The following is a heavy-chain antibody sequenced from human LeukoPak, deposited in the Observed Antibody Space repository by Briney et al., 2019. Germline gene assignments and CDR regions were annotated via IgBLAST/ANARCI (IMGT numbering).Heavy chain of an antibody. CDR1: GFTFRHYD. V-gene: IGHV3-23*01. CDR2: INTSGGST. CDR3: MKLPTMIIVINTDFEY. J-gene: IGHJ4*02. Sequence: GGSLRLSCVASGFTFRHYDMSWVRQAPGKGLEWVSSINTSGGSTYYADSLQGRFTISRDNSKNTLHLQMSNVRAEDTALYYCMKLPTMIIVINTDFEYWGQGAQVTVSS. D-gene: IGHD3-16*01.